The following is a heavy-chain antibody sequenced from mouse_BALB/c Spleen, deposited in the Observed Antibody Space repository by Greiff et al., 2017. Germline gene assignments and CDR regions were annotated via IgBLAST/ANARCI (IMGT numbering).Heavy chain of an antibody. D-gene: IGHD1-1*01. V-gene: IGHV1-54*01. CDR1: GYAFTNYL. CDR3: ARGRYYYGSSYFDY. CDR2: INPGSGGT. Sequence: QVQLQQSGAELVRPGTSVKVSCKASGYAFTNYLIEWVKQRPGQGLEWIGVINPGSGGTNYNEKFKGKATLTADKSSSTAYMQLSSLTSDDSAVYFCARGRYYYGSSYFDYWGQGTTLTVSS. J-gene: IGHJ2*01.